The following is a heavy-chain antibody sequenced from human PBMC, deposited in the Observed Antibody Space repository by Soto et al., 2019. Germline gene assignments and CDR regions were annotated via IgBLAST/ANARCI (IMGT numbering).Heavy chain of an antibody. Sequence: QVQLVQSGAEVKKPGASVKVSCKASGYTFTSYGISWVRQAPGQGLEWMGWISAYNGNTNYAQKLQGRVTMTTDTSTSTAYMELRSLRSDDTAVYYSARVGQYSSSWYVGVYFDYWGQGTLVTVSS. CDR3: ARVGQYSSSWYVGVYFDY. CDR1: GYTFTSYG. CDR2: ISAYNGNT. D-gene: IGHD6-13*01. J-gene: IGHJ4*02. V-gene: IGHV1-18*01.